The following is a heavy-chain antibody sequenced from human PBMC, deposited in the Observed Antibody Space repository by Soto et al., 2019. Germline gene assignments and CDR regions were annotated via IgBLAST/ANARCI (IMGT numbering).Heavy chain of an antibody. CDR2: IIPIFGTA. V-gene: IGHV1-69*13. Sequence: ASVKVSCKXSGGTLSSYAISWVRQAPGQGLEWMGGIIPIFGTANYAQKFQGRVTITADESTSTAYMELSSLRSEDTAVYYCAKKAPRGYSGYDFSYYYYYGMDVWGQGTTVTVSS. CDR3: AKKAPRGYSGYDFSYYYYYGMDV. J-gene: IGHJ6*02. CDR1: GGTLSSYA. D-gene: IGHD5-12*01.